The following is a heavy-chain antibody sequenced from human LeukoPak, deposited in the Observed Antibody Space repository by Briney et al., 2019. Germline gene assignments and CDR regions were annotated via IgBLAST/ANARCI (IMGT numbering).Heavy chain of an antibody. CDR1: GYTCTSFD. D-gene: IGHD6-13*01. Sequence: GASVTVSCKASGYTCTSFDINWVRQATGQGLEWMGWMNPNSGNTGCAQKFQGRVTMTRNTSITTAYMELSSLRSEDTAVYYCASSRNGAGSSSGFDYWGQGTLVTVSS. CDR3: ASSRNGAGSSSGFDY. V-gene: IGHV1-8*01. CDR2: MNPNSGNT. J-gene: IGHJ4*02.